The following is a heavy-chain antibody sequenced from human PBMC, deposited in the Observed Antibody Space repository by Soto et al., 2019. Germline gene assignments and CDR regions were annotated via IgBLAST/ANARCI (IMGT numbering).Heavy chain of an antibody. CDR1: GYTFTSYD. V-gene: IGHV1-8*01. CDR2: MNPNSGNT. CDR3: ARTLYGVTVDH. Sequence: QVQLVQSGAEVKKPGASVKVSCKASGYTFTSYDINWVRQTTGQGLEWMGWMNPNSGNTGYAQKFLGRVTMTRNTSISTAYMELSSMRSDYTAVYYCARTLYGVTVDHWDQGALVTVSS. D-gene: IGHD4-17*01. J-gene: IGHJ4*02.